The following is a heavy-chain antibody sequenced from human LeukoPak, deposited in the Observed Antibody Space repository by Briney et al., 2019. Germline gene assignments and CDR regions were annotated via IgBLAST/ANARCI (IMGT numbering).Heavy chain of an antibody. D-gene: IGHD3-22*01. CDR3: AREMAHYFDSSGYSF. V-gene: IGHV3-33*01. Sequence: GGSLRLSCAASGFTFSSYGIHWVRQAPGKGLEWVAVIWYDGSNKYYADSVKGRFTISRDNSKNTLYLQMNSLRAEDTAVYYCAREMAHYFDSSGYSFWGQGTLVTVSS. CDR1: GFTFSSYG. J-gene: IGHJ4*02. CDR2: IWYDGSNK.